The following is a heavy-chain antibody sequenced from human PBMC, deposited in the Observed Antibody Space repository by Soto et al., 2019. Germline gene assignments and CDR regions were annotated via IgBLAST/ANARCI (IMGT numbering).Heavy chain of an antibody. D-gene: IGHD3-9*01. CDR1: GFSLSTSGVG. CDR2: IYWDDDK. CDR3: ARHIPSGYNDAFDI. J-gene: IGHJ3*02. V-gene: IGHV2-5*02. Sequence: IFSKESGPTLVNPTQTLTLTCTFSGFSLSTSGVGVGWIRQPPGKALEWVTLIYWDDDKRYSPSLKSRITITKDTSKSQVVLTMSNMDPVDTGTYYCARHIPSGYNDAFDIWGQGTMVTVSS.